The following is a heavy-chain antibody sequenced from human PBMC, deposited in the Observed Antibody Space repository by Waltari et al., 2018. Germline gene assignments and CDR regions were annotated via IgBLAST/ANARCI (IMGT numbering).Heavy chain of an antibody. CDR1: GDSVTSANW. Sequence: QLQESGPGLVKPSGTLSLSCAVSGDSVTSANWWSWVRQSPQRGLEWIGPVLSTGKTNYSPSFASRVTMSLDASNNQFSLKVTSATAADTAVYYCARDRGRGLYLDVWGPGTLVTVSP. D-gene: IGHD2-15*01. J-gene: IGHJ4*02. CDR2: VLSTGKT. CDR3: ARDRGRGLYLDV. V-gene: IGHV4-4*02.